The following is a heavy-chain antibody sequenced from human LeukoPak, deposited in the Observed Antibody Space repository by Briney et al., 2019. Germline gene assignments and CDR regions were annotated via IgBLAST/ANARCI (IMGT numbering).Heavy chain of an antibody. D-gene: IGHD3-10*01. J-gene: IGHJ4*02. Sequence: SETLSLTCAVYGGSFSGYYWSWIRQPAGKGLEWIGRIYTSGSTNYNPSLKSRVTMSVDTSKNQFSLKLSSVTAADTAVYYCARGETVLLQNWGQGTLVTVSS. CDR1: GGSFSGYY. CDR2: IYTSGST. CDR3: ARGETVLLQN. V-gene: IGHV4-59*10.